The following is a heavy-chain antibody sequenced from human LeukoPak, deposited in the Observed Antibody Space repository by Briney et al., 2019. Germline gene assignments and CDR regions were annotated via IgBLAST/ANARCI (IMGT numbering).Heavy chain of an antibody. V-gene: IGHV4-34*01. Sequence: SETLSLTCAVYGGSFSGYYWSWIRQPPGKGLEWIGEINHSGSTNYNPSLKSRVTISVDTSKNQFSLKLSSVTAADTAVYYCARDKVDYSNYKAFDYWGQGTLVTVSS. CDR1: GGSFSGYY. CDR2: INHSGST. CDR3: ARDKVDYSNYKAFDY. J-gene: IGHJ4*02. D-gene: IGHD4-11*01.